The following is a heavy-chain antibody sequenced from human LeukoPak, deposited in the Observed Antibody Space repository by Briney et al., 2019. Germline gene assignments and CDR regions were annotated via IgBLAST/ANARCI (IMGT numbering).Heavy chain of an antibody. CDR3: ARNHWGTADY. D-gene: IGHD3-16*01. Sequence: GGSLRLSCAASGFSFSDYWMHWVRQAPGKGLVWVSRINADGSSTYYADSVKGRFTISRDNAKNTLYLQVNSLRAEDTAMYYCARNHWGTADYWGQGTLVTVSS. V-gene: IGHV3-74*01. J-gene: IGHJ4*02. CDR2: INADGSST. CDR1: GFSFSDYW.